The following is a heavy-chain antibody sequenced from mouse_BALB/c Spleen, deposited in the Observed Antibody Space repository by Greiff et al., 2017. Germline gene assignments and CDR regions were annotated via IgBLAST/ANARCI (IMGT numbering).Heavy chain of an antibody. D-gene: IGHD2-14*01. J-gene: IGHJ1*01. Sequence: VQLQQPGAELVRPGASVKLSCKASGYTFTSYWINWVKQRPGQGLEWIGNIYPSDSYTNYNQKFKDKATLTVDKSSSTAYMQLSSPTSEDSAVYYCTRREVRHWYFDVWGAGTTVTVSS. V-gene: IGHV1-69*02. CDR3: TRREVRHWYFDV. CDR1: GYTFTSYW. CDR2: IYPSDSYT.